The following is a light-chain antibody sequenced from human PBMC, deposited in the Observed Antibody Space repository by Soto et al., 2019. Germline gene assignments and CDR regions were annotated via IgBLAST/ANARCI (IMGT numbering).Light chain of an antibody. Sequence: QSVLIQPPSVSGSPGQSVTISCTGTSSDVGGYNYVSWYQQHPGKAPKLMIYEVSNRPSGVSNRFSGSKSGNTASLTISGLQAEDEADYYCSSYTSSSTGFGGGTKLTVL. CDR3: SSYTSSSTG. V-gene: IGLV2-14*01. J-gene: IGLJ2*01. CDR1: SSDVGGYNY. CDR2: EVS.